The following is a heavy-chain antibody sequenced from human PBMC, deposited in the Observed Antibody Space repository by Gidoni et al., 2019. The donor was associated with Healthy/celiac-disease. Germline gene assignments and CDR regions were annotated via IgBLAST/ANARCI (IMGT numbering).Heavy chain of an antibody. V-gene: IGHV1-24*01. Sequence: GGFDPEDGETIYAQKFQGRVTMTEDTSTDTAYMELSSLRSEDTAVYYCATNVEMATMYDYWGQGTLVTVSS. J-gene: IGHJ4*02. CDR2: FDPEDGET. CDR3: ATNVEMATMYDY. D-gene: IGHD5-12*01.